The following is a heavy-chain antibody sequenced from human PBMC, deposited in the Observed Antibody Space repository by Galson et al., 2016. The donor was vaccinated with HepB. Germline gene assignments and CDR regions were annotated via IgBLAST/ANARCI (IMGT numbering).Heavy chain of an antibody. D-gene: IGHD1-14*01. V-gene: IGHV4-59*02. CDR2: IYSNGNT. J-gene: IGHJ5*02. Sequence: SETLSLTCTVSGGSVNTYYWSWIRQPPGKKLEWIGYIYSNGNTNYNPSLQSRLSISIDTSKNLIFLALTSVTAADTAIYYCAREGQIGHYNWSDPWGQGTLVTVSS. CDR1: GGSVNTYY. CDR3: AREGQIGHYNWSDP.